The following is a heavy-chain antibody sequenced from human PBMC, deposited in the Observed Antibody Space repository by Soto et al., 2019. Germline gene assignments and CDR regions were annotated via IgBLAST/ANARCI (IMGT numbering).Heavy chain of an antibody. CDR1: GFTFSSYG. D-gene: IGHD3-10*01. J-gene: IGHJ6*02. CDR3: AKDSFYYGSGSHTGYYYYGMDV. V-gene: IGHV3-30*18. CDR2: ISYDGSNK. Sequence: GGSLRLSCAASGFTFSSYGMHWVRQAPGKGLEWVAVISYDGSNKYYADSVKGRFTISRDNSKNTLYLQMNSLRAEDTAVYYCAKDSFYYGSGSHTGYYYYGMDVWGQGTTVTVSS.